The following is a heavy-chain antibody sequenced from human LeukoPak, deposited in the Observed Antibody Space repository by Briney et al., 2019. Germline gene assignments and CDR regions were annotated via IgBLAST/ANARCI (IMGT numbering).Heavy chain of an antibody. J-gene: IGHJ4*02. CDR2: ISSSSIYI. D-gene: IGHD3-9*01. CDR1: EFTFSSYS. CDR3: ARDPRPFNDIPEGYFDY. Sequence: GGSLRLSCAASEFTFSSYSMNWVRQAPGKGLEWVSYISSSSIYIYYADSMKGRFTISRDNAKNSLYLQMNSLRAEDTAVYYCARDPRPFNDIPEGYFDYWGQGTLVTVSS. V-gene: IGHV3-21*01.